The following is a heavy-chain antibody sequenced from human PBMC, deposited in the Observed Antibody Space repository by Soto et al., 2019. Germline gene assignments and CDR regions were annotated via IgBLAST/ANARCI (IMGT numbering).Heavy chain of an antibody. V-gene: IGHV4-34*01. D-gene: IGHD2-15*01. CDR3: ARTIVVVVGGWFDP. CDR1: GGSFSGYY. J-gene: IGHJ5*02. Sequence: VQLQQWGAGLLKPSETLSLTCAVYGGSFSGYYWSWIRQPPGKGLEWIGEINHSGSTNYNPSLKSRVTISVDTSKNQFSLKLSSVTAADTAVYYCARTIVVVVGGWFDPWGQGTLVTVSS. CDR2: INHSGST.